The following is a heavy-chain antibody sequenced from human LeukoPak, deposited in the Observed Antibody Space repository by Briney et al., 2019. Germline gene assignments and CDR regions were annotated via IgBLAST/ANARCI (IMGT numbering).Heavy chain of an antibody. CDR3: ARDKGTYFDY. V-gene: IGHV3-30*03. Sequence: GGSLRLSCAASGFTFRTYGMHWVRQAPGKGLEWVAVISYDGSNKYYADSVKGRFTISRDNSKNTLYLQMNNLRAEDTAVYSCARDKGTYFDYWGQGTLVTVSS. CDR2: ISYDGSNK. D-gene: IGHD1-1*01. CDR1: GFTFRTYG. J-gene: IGHJ4*02.